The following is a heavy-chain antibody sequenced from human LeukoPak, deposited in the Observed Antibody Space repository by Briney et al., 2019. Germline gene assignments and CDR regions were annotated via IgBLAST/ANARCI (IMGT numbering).Heavy chain of an antibody. Sequence: PSETLSLTCAVSGGSISSGGYSWSWIRQPPGKGLEWIGYIYHSGSTYYNPSLKSRVTISVDRSKNQFSLKLSSVTAADTAVYYCAREGGFEVEMATIRSPKLAGDRFDPWGQGTLVTVSS. CDR3: AREGGFEVEMATIRSPKLAGDRFDP. CDR1: GGSISSGGYS. J-gene: IGHJ5*02. CDR2: IYHSGST. D-gene: IGHD5-24*01. V-gene: IGHV4-30-2*01.